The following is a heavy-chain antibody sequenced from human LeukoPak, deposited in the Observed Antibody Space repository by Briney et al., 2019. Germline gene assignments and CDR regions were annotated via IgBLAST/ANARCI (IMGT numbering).Heavy chain of an antibody. CDR2: ISNSDGDT. V-gene: IGHV3-23*01. Sequence: GGSLRLSCAASGFTFSSYAMSWVRQAPGKGLEWVSTISNSDGDTYYADSVKGRFTISRDNSKNTLYLQMNSLRAEDTAVYYCAKTPSYYDSSGYYSFDYWGQGTLVTVSS. CDR3: AKTPSYYDSSGYYSFDY. CDR1: GFTFSSYA. D-gene: IGHD3-22*01. J-gene: IGHJ4*02.